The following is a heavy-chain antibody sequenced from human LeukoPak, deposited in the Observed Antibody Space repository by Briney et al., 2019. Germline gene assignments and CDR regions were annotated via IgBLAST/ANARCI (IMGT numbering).Heavy chain of an antibody. Sequence: GGSLRLSCAASGFTFRSHDMSWVRQAPGKGLEWVSAISDNGGDRKYAESVKGRFTISRDNSKSTLFLQLNSLRVEDTAIYYCGRDWKLDYWGQGALVTVSS. CDR1: GFTFRSHD. CDR3: GRDWKLDY. CDR2: ISDNGGDR. D-gene: IGHD1-1*01. J-gene: IGHJ4*02. V-gene: IGHV3-23*01.